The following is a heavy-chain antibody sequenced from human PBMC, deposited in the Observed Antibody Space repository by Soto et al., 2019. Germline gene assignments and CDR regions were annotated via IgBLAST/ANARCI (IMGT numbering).Heavy chain of an antibody. CDR1: GFTFSNYW. Sequence: EVQLVESGGGLVQPGGSLRLSCAVSGFTFSNYWMSWVRQAPGKGLEWVANIKGDGSEIHYLDTVKGRFTTSRENAQNSRYLHMKDLGVEDTAVYYCARHNCGDYGYWGQGTVGTVS. V-gene: IGHV3-7*04. CDR2: IKGDGSEI. CDR3: ARHNCGDYGY. D-gene: IGHD4-17*01. J-gene: IGHJ1*01.